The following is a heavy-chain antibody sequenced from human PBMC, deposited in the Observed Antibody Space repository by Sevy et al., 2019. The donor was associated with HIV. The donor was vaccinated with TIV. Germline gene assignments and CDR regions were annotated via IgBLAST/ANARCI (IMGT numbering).Heavy chain of an antibody. CDR1: GYSFTSYW. J-gene: IGHJ4*02. CDR2: IYPSDSDT. D-gene: IGHD3-22*01. CDR3: ARPAGFYDNSGYSFMDY. Sequence: GESLKISCKGSGYSFTSYWIAWVRQMPGKGLEWMGIIYPSDSDTKYSPSFQGRGTISADKSISTAYLQWSTLKASDTAIDYCARPAGFYDNSGYSFMDYWGQGTLVTVSS. V-gene: IGHV5-51*01.